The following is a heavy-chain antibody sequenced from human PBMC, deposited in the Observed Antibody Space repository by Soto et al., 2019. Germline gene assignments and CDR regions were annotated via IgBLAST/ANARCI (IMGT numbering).Heavy chain of an antibody. CDR3: ARDLSILSY. CDR2: ISANDGGT. CDR1: GFTFSSYA. Sequence: SLRLSCVVSGFTFSSYAMSWVRQAPGKGLEWVSSISANDGGTYYGDSVKGRFTISRDNSENTLYLQMNSLRADDTAVYYCARDLSILSYWGLGTLVTVSS. V-gene: IGHV3-23*01. J-gene: IGHJ4*02.